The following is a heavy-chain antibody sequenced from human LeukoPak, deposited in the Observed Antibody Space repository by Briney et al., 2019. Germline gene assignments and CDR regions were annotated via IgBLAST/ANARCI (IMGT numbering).Heavy chain of an antibody. CDR3: AKTYASPDYYGSGSYYKPYYYYMDV. CDR1: GFTFSSYG. V-gene: IGHV3-23*01. CDR2: ISGSGGST. Sequence: HSGGSLRLSCAASGFTFSSYGMSWVRQAPGKGLEWVSAISGSGGSTYYADSVKGRFTISRDNSKNTLYLQMNSLRAEDTAVYYCAKTYASPDYYGSGSYYKPYYYYMDVWGKGTTVTISS. D-gene: IGHD3-10*01. J-gene: IGHJ6*03.